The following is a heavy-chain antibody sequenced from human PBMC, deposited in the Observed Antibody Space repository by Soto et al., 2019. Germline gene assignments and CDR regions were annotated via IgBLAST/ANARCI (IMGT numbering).Heavy chain of an antibody. CDR2: ISVTGSGT. J-gene: IGHJ4*02. D-gene: IGHD4-17*01. CDR3: ARTTTTKSRDY. Sequence: EVQLLESGGGLVQPGRSLGLSCAASGFPFSSYDMSWVRQAPGKGLEYVSSISVTGSGTYYADSVKGRFTISRDKSKNTLYLQMNSLRVEDTAVYYCARTTTTKSRDYWGQGTLVTVSS. CDR1: GFPFSSYD. V-gene: IGHV3-23*01.